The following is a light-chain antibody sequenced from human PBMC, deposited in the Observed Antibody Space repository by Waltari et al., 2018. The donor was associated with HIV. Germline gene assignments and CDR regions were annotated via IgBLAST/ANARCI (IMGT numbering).Light chain of an antibody. V-gene: IGKV1-33*01. CDR1: QDIINY. CDR3: QQYDNLPPYT. Sequence: DIQMTQSPSPLSASVGDRVTITCQASQDIINYLNWYQQKPGKAPKLLIYDASNLETGVPSRFSGSGSGTDFTFTISSLQPEDIATYYCQQYDNLPPYTFGQGTKLEIK. J-gene: IGKJ2*01. CDR2: DAS.